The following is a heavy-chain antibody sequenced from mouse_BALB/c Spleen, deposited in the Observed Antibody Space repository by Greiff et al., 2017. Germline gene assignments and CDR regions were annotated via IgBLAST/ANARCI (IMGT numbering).Heavy chain of an antibody. CDR3: ARATTVVPYAMDY. J-gene: IGHJ4*01. Sequence: ESGAELVRPGSSVKISCKASGYAFSSYWMNWVKQRPGQGLEWIGQIYPGDGDTNYNGKFKGKATLTADKSSSTAYMQLSSLTSEDSAVYFCARATTVVPYAMDYWGQGTSVTVSS. CDR2: IYPGDGDT. D-gene: IGHD1-1*01. CDR1: GYAFSSYW. V-gene: IGHV1-80*01.